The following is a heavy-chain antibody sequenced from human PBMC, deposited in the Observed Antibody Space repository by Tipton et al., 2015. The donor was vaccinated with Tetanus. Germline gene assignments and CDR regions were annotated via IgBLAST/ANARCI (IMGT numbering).Heavy chain of an antibody. CDR3: ARDLRRYQQNNWFDP. J-gene: IGHJ5*02. D-gene: IGHD2-2*01. V-gene: IGHV4-59*01. CDR2: IYYSGDT. Sequence: GLVKPSETLSLTCTVSGDSISFYYWSWIRQPPGKGLEWIGYIYYSGDTKYNPSLKSRVTMSVDTTKNQFSLNLTSVTPADTAVYYCARDLRRYQQNNWFDPWGQETLVTVSS. CDR1: GDSISFYY.